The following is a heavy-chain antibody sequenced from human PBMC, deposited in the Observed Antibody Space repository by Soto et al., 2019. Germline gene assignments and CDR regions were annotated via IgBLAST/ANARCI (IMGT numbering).Heavy chain of an antibody. CDR1: GGSISSGGYS. CDR2: IYHSGST. Sequence: QLQLQESGSGLVKPSQTLSLTCAVSGGSISSGGYSWSWIRQPPGKGLEWIGYIYHSGSTYYNPSLTSRVTISVDRSKNQFSLKLSSVTAADTAVYYCARGTAMVRGVIIPNYFDYWGQGTLVTVSS. D-gene: IGHD3-10*01. J-gene: IGHJ4*02. CDR3: ARGTAMVRGVIIPNYFDY. V-gene: IGHV4-30-2*01.